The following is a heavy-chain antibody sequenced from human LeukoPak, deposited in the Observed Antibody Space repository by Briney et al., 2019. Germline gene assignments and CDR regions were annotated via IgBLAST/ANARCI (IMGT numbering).Heavy chain of an antibody. CDR1: GGSISSYY. Sequence: SETLSLTCTVSGGSISSYYWSWIRQPPGKGLEWIGYIYYSGSTNYNPSLKSRVTISVDTSKNQFSLKLSSVTAADTAVYYCARGRNYEGAFDIWGQGTMVTVSS. J-gene: IGHJ3*02. D-gene: IGHD1-7*01. CDR2: IYYSGST. V-gene: IGHV4-59*08. CDR3: ARGRNYEGAFDI.